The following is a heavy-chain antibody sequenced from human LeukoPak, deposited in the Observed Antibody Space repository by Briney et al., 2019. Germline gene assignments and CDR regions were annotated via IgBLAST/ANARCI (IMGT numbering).Heavy chain of an antibody. J-gene: IGHJ4*02. CDR2: FSVRYNVI. V-gene: IGHV3-48*01. CDR1: GFTFSSYN. Sequence: GGSLRLSCAASGFTFSSYNMNWIRQAPGKGLEWVSFFSVRYNVIYYADSVKGRFTVSRDEAKNSLYLQMNSLRAEDTALYYCARDLPVAAADFWGQGTLVTVSS. D-gene: IGHD6-13*01. CDR3: ARDLPVAAADF.